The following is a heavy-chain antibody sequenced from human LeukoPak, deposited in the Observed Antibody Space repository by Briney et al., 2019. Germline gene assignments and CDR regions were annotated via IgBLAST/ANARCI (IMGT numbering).Heavy chain of an antibody. CDR2: IYYSGST. Sequence: SETLSLTCTVSGGSISSYYWSWIRQPPGKGLELIGYIYYSGSTNYNPSLKSRVTISVDTSKNQFSLKLISVTAADTAVYYCARVSAVTSLWYFDLWGRGTLVTVSS. CDR1: GGSISSYY. V-gene: IGHV4-59*01. J-gene: IGHJ2*01. CDR3: ARVSAVTSLWYFDL. D-gene: IGHD4-17*01.